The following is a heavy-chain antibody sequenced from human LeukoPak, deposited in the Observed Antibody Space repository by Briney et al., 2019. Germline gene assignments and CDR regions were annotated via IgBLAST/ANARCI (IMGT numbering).Heavy chain of an antibody. CDR1: GFTFIKYS. D-gene: IGHD6-19*01. CDR3: AKRSAESSGYFDY. Sequence: GGSLRLSCAASGFTFIKYSMTWVRQAPGKGLEWVSAITGSGAFTDYADSVKGRFTISRDNSKSTLYLQMNSLRAEDTAVYYCAKRSAESSGYFDYWGQGTRVTVSS. J-gene: IGHJ4*02. CDR2: ITGSGAFT. V-gene: IGHV3-23*01.